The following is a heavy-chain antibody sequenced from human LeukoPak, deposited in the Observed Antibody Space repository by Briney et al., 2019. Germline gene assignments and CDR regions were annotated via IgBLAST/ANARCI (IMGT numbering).Heavy chain of an antibody. J-gene: IGHJ2*01. V-gene: IGHV3-23*01. CDR1: GFTFSNYA. CDR3: AKGPRVGLRYWYFDF. Sequence: GGSLRLSCAASGFTFSNYAMSWVRQAPGKGLEWVSAISGSGGSTYYADSVKGRFTFSRDNSNNTLFLQMNSLSADDTAVYFCAKGPRVGLRYWYFDFWGRGSLVTVSS. CDR2: ISGSGGST. D-gene: IGHD1-26*01.